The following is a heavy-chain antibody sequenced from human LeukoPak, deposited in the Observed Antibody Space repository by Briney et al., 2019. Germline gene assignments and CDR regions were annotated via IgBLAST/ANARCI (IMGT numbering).Heavy chain of an antibody. J-gene: IGHJ4*02. Sequence: GGSLRLSCAAPGFTFSSYAMGWVRQAPGKGLEWVSPISGSGGRAYYADSVKGRFTISRDNSKNTLYLQMNSLRAEDTAVYYCAKDLRSVVVTAALDYWGQGTLVTVSS. CDR3: AKDLRSVVVTAALDY. CDR1: GFTFSSYA. CDR2: ISGSGGRA. D-gene: IGHD2-21*02. V-gene: IGHV3-23*01.